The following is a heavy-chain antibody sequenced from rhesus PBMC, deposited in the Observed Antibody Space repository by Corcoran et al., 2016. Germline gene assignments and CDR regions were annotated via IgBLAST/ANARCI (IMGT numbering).Heavy chain of an antibody. CDR3: ARSWTGYYKYGLDS. J-gene: IGHJ6*01. CDR2: IYWDDDK. CDR1: GFSLSTRGMG. D-gene: IGHD3-3*01. V-gene: IGHV2-1*01. Sequence: QVTLKESGPALVKPTQTLTLTGTFSGFSLSTRGMGVGWIRQTSRKTLEWLAHIYWDDDKRYSTSLKSGLTISKDPSKNQVVLTMTNMDPVDTATYYCARSWTGYYKYGLDSWGQGVVVTVSS.